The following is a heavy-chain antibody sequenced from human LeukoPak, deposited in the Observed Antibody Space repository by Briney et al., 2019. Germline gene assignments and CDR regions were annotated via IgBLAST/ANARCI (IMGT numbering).Heavy chain of an antibody. Sequence: GSLRLPCATSGFTFSNYAVSWVRQAPGKGLEWVSSISGSGGTTYYADSVKGRFTISRDNSKNTLYLQMNSLRAEDTAVYYCAKDPYRASSGLVDYWGQGTLVTVSS. CDR2: ISGSGGTT. CDR1: GFTFSNYA. CDR3: AKDPYRASSGLVDY. J-gene: IGHJ4*02. D-gene: IGHD1-26*01. V-gene: IGHV3-23*01.